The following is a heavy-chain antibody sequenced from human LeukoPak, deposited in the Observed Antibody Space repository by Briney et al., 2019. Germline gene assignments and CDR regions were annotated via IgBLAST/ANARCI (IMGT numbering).Heavy chain of an antibody. D-gene: IGHD1-1*01. V-gene: IGHV4-30-4*01. J-gene: IGHJ4*02. CDR1: GGSISSGDYY. CDR3: ARGLGQLERRHY. Sequence: SSQTLSLTCTVSGGSISSGDYYWSWIRQPPGKGLEWIGEINHSGSTNYNPSLKSRVTISVDTSKNQFSLKLSSVTAADTAVYYCARGLGQLERRHYWGQGTLVTVSS. CDR2: INHSGST.